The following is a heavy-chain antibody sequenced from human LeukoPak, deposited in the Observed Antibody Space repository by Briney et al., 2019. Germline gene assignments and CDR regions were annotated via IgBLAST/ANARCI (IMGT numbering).Heavy chain of an antibody. Sequence: PGGSLRLSCAASGFSFITYTMHWVRQAPGKGLESVSHISSSSSTIYYADSVNGRFTISRDNAKNSLYLQMNTLRDEDTAVYYCTRDRSTWLFDYWGQGTVVTVAS. CDR2: ISSSSSTI. J-gene: IGHJ4*02. CDR1: GFSFITYT. V-gene: IGHV3-48*02. CDR3: TRDRSTWLFDY. D-gene: IGHD6-13*01.